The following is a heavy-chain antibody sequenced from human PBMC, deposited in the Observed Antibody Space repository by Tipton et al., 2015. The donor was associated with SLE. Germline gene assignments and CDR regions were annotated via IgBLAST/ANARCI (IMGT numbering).Heavy chain of an antibody. CDR2: ISYNGVNK. V-gene: IGHV3-30*04. J-gene: IGHJ6*02. CDR1: GFPFGSYG. D-gene: IGHD3-9*01. Sequence: SLRLSCVASGFPFGSYGLNWVRQAPGKGLEWVALISYNGVNKDYADSVKGRFTISRDNSKNTLYLQMNSLRTEDTAVYYCARDLTVYGMDVWGQGTSVNVSS. CDR3: ARDLTVYGMDV.